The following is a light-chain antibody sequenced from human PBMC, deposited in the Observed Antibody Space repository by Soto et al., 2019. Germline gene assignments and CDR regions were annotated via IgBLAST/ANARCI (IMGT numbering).Light chain of an antibody. CDR1: QSVLYSSNNENY. CDR3: QQYFSIPFT. V-gene: IGKV4-1*01. Sequence: DIVMTQSPDSLAVSLGERATINCKSSQSVLYSSNNENYLGWYQKKPGQLPKLLISWASTRESGVPDRFSGSGSGTDFTLTISSLQAEDVAVYFCQQYFSIPFTFGPGTRVDVK. CDR2: WAS. J-gene: IGKJ3*01.